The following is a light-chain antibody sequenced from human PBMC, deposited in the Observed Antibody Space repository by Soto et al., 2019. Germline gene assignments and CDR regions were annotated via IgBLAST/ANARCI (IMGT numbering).Light chain of an antibody. Sequence: EIVLTQSPGTLSLSPGERATLSCRASQSVSDSYLAWYQQKPGQAPRLLIYASSRATGIPDRFSGSASGTDFTLTIRRLEPEDFAVYYCQHYGTSALFGPGTKVDIK. CDR3: QHYGTSAL. V-gene: IGKV3-20*01. CDR2: AS. J-gene: IGKJ3*01. CDR1: QSVSDSY.